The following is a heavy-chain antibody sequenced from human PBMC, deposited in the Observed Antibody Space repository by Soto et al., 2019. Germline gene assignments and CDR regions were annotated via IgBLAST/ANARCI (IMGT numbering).Heavy chain of an antibody. CDR2: INHSGST. CDR3: ARGPSRIAESKRNWFDP. V-gene: IGHV4-34*01. D-gene: IGHD6-13*01. CDR1: GGSFSGYY. Sequence: SETLSLTCAVYGGSFSGYYWSWIRQPPGKGLEWIGEINHSGSTNYNPSLKSRVTISVDTSKNQFSLKLSSVTAADTAVYYCARGPSRIAESKRNWFDPWGQGTLVTVSS. J-gene: IGHJ5*02.